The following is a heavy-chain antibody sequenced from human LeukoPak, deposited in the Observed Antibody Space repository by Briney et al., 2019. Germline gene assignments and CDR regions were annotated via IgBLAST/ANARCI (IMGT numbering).Heavy chain of an antibody. V-gene: IGHV3-74*01. CDR1: GFTFSSYW. D-gene: IGHD1-14*01. CDR3: AKDITGGRSSPYFDS. CDR2: INSDASTT. J-gene: IGHJ4*02. Sequence: GGSLRLSCAASGFTFSSYWMHWVRQAPGKGLVWVSRINSDASTTSYAVSVKGRFTISRDNAKNSLYLQMNSLRGEDTALYYCAKDITGGRSSPYFDSWGQGTLVTVSS.